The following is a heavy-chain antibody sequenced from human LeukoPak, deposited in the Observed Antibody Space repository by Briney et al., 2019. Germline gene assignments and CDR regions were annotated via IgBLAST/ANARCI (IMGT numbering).Heavy chain of an antibody. CDR3: ANGGNY. CDR1: GLTFSSYV. Sequence: GGSLRLSCAAYGLTFSSYVMSWVRQVPGKGLEWVSGISGSGGSTYYADSVKGRFTISRDNSKNTLYLQMNTLRAEDTAVYYCANGGNYWGQGTLVTVSS. V-gene: IGHV3-23*01. D-gene: IGHD3-16*01. CDR2: ISGSGGST. J-gene: IGHJ4*02.